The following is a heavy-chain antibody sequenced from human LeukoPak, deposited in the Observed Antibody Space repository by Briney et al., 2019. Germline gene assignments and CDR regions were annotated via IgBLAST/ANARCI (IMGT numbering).Heavy chain of an antibody. J-gene: IGHJ3*02. CDR3: ARNPHYYDSSDGDAFDI. CDR2: IYYSGST. V-gene: IGHV4-59*12. D-gene: IGHD3-22*01. Sequence: NPSETLSLTCTVSGGSISSYYWSWIRQPPGKGLEWIGYIYYSGSTNYNPSLKSRVTMSVDTSKNQFSLKLSSVTAADTAVYYCARNPHYYDSSDGDAFDIWGQGTIVTVSS. CDR1: GGSISSYY.